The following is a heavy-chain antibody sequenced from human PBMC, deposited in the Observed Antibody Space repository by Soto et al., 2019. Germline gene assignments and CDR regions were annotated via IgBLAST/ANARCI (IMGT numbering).Heavy chain of an antibody. CDR3: ARDRYSSGWYDLDY. V-gene: IGHV3-33*01. Sequence: ESGGGVVQPGRSLRLSCAASGFTFSSYGMHWVRQAPGKGLGWVAVIWYDGSNKYYADSVKGRFTISRDNSKNTLYLQVNSLRAEDTAVYYCARDRYSSGWYDLDYWGQGTLVTVSS. CDR2: IWYDGSNK. D-gene: IGHD6-19*01. J-gene: IGHJ4*02. CDR1: GFTFSSYG.